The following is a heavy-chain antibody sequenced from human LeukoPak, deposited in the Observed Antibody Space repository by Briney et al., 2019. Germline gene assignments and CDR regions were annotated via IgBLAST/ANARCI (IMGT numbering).Heavy chain of an antibody. CDR2: IKQDGSEK. J-gene: IGHJ3*02. V-gene: IGHV3-7*01. Sequence: PGGSLRLSCAASGFTLSRYWMSWVRQAPGEGLELVANIKQDGSEKFYGDSVKGRFTISRDNAKNSLYLQMNSLRAEDTAVYYCARDREGSRDAFDIWGQGTMVAVSS. D-gene: IGHD1-26*01. CDR3: ARDREGSRDAFDI. CDR1: GFTLSRYW.